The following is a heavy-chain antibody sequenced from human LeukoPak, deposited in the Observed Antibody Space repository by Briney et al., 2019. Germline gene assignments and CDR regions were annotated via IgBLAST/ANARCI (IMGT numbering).Heavy chain of an antibody. CDR1: GGSFSGYY. CDR3: ARGYGMDV. V-gene: IGHV3-66*01. Sequence: ETLSLTCAVYGGSFSGYYWSWVRQAPGKGLEWVSVIYSGGSTYYADSVKGRFTISRDNSKNTLYLQMNSLRAEDTAVYYCARGYGMDVWGQGTTVTVSS. CDR2: IYSGGST. J-gene: IGHJ6*02.